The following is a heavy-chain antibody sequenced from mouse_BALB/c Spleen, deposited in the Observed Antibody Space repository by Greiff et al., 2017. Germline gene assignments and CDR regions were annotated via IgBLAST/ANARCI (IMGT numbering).Heavy chain of an antibody. D-gene: IGHD2-1*01. CDR1: GYTFTSYW. CDR3: TRYGNGCFDD. V-gene: IGHV1-5*01. CDR2: IYPGNSDT. Sequence: VQLQQSGPVLVRPGASVKMSCKASGYTFTSYWMHWVKQRPGQGLEWIGAIYPGNSDTSYNQKFKGKAKLTADTSTSTAYMELSSLTNEDSAVYCGTRYGNGCFDDWGAGTTVTVSS. J-gene: IGHJ1*01.